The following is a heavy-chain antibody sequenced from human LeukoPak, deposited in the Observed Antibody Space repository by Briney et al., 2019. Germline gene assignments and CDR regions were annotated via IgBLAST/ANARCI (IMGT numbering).Heavy chain of an antibody. CDR1: GLTFSSNA. CDR2: ISYDGTNK. Sequence: GRSLRLSCVASGLTFSSNAMHWVRQAPGKGLEWVAVISYDGTNKYYADSVRGRFTISRDNSKNTLYLQMNSLRAEDTAVYYCARGESYGMDVWGQGTTVTVSS. J-gene: IGHJ6*02. V-gene: IGHV3-30-3*01. CDR3: ARGESYGMDV.